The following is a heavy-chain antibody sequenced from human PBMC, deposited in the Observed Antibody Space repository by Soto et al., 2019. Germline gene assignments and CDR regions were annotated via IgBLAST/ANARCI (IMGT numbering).Heavy chain of an antibody. CDR2: ISYDGGNK. D-gene: IGHD3-10*01. V-gene: IGHV3-30-3*01. Sequence: QVQLVESGGGVVQPGRSLRLSCAASGFTFSSYAMHSVRQAQGKGLEWVAVISYDGGNKYYADSVKGRFTISRDNSKNTLYLQINSLRAEDTAVYYCARSNYGSGSYPDYGGQGTLGTVSS. J-gene: IGHJ4*02. CDR1: GFTFSSYA. CDR3: ARSNYGSGSYPDY.